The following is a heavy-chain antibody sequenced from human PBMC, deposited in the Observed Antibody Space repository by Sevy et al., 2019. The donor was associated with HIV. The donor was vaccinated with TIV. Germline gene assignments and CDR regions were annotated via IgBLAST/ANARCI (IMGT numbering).Heavy chain of an antibody. CDR2: IYYSGNT. CDR3: ARNYSPWLLIVY. D-gene: IGHD2-15*01. CDR1: GASISSPDHY. J-gene: IGHJ4*02. Sequence: SETLSLTCTVSGASISSPDHYWTWIRQPPGKGLEWIGYIYYSGNTYYNPSLKSRVTISIDTSKKQFSLGLRSVGAADTAVYFCARNYSPWLLIVYWGRGTLVTVSS. V-gene: IGHV4-30-4*08.